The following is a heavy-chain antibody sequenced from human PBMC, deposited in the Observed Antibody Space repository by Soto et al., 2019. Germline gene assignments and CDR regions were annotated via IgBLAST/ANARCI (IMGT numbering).Heavy chain of an antibody. V-gene: IGHV4-31*03. Sequence: PSETLSLTCTVSGGSISSGGYYWSWIRQHPGKGLEWIGCIYYSGSTYYNPSLKSRVTIPVDTSKNQFSLKLSSVTAADTAVYYCARDGYSYGLGFHYWGQGTLVTVSS. J-gene: IGHJ4*02. CDR2: IYYSGST. D-gene: IGHD5-18*01. CDR3: ARDGYSYGLGFHY. CDR1: GGSISSGGYY.